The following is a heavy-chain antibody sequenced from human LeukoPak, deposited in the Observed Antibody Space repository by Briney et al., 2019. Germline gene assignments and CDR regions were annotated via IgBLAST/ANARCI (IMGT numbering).Heavy chain of an antibody. V-gene: IGHV3-30*18. Sequence: GGSLRLSSAASGFTFSSYGMHWVRQAPGKGLEWVAVISYDGSNKYYADSVKGRFTISRDNSKNTLYLQMNSLRAEDTAVYYCAKGIRGYSYVDWFDPWGQGTLVTVSS. CDR1: GFTFSSYG. D-gene: IGHD5-18*01. J-gene: IGHJ5*02. CDR3: AKGIRGYSYVDWFDP. CDR2: ISYDGSNK.